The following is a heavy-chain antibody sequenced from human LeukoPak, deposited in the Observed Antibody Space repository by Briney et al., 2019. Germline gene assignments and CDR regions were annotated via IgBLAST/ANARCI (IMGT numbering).Heavy chain of an antibody. CDR1: GYTFTSYG. J-gene: IGHJ4*02. D-gene: IGHD6-19*01. V-gene: IGHV1-18*01. CDR2: ISAYNGNT. Sequence: ASVKVSCKASGYTFTSYGISWVRQAPGQGLEWMGWISAYNGNTNYAQKLQGRVTMTTDTSTSTAYMELRSLRSDDTAVYYCARVPEVAVAGSSRFDYWGQGTLVTVSS. CDR3: ARVPEVAVAGSSRFDY.